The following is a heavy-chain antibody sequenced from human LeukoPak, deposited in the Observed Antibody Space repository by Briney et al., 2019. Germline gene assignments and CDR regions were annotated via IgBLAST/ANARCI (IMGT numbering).Heavy chain of an antibody. CDR1: GFTFSSYA. CDR3: AKVPDYYDSSGYYWYYYGMDV. V-gene: IGHV3-23*01. J-gene: IGHJ6*02. CDR2: ISGSGGST. D-gene: IGHD3-22*01. Sequence: PGGSLRLSCAASGFTFSSYAMSWVRQAPGKGLEWVSAISGSGGSTYYADSVKGRFTISRDNSKNTLYLQMNSLRAEDTAVYYCAKVPDYYDSSGYYWYYYGMDVWGQGTTVTVSS.